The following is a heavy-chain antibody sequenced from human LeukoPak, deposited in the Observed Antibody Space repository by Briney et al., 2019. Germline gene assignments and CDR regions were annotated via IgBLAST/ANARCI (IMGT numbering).Heavy chain of an antibody. CDR1: GGSISSYC. CDR2: IYTSGST. D-gene: IGHD3-16*01. J-gene: IGHJ4*02. CDR3: AREGSDYVWGSYTY. V-gene: IGHV4-4*07. Sequence: PSETLSLTCTVSGGSISSYCWSWIRQPAGKGLEWIGRIYTSGSTNYNPSLKSRVTISVDKSKNQFSLKLSSVTAADTAVYYCAREGSDYVWGSYTYWGQGTLVTVSS.